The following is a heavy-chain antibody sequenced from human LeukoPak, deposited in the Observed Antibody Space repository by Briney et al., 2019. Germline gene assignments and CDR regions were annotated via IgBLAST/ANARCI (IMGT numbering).Heavy chain of an antibody. CDR3: ARVEWELPDLNDY. D-gene: IGHD1-26*01. CDR1: GGTFSSYA. Sequence: SVKVSCKASGGTFSSYAISWVRQAPGQGLEWMGRIIPIFGTANYAQKFQGRVTITTDESTSTAYMELRSLRSDDTAVYYCARVEWELPDLNDYWGQGTLVTVSS. J-gene: IGHJ4*02. V-gene: IGHV1-69*05. CDR2: IIPIFGTA.